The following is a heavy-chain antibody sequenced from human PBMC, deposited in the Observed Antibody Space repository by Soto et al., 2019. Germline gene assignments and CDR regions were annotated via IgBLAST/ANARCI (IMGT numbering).Heavy chain of an antibody. D-gene: IGHD3-10*01. J-gene: IGHJ6*02. CDR3: SHAPGRRGYYGMDV. V-gene: IGHV3-15*07. CDR2: IKTKADGGTT. Sequence: GGSLRLSCAASGFTFSNTYMNWVRQAPGKGLEWVGRIKTKADGGTTDYAAPVKGRFFISRDDSKDTLYVQMNSLQTEDTGVYYCSHAPGRRGYYGMDVWGQGTTVTVSS. CDR1: GFTFSNTY.